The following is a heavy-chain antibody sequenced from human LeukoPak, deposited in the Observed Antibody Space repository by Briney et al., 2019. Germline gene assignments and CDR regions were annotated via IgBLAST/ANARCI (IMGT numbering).Heavy chain of an antibody. J-gene: IGHJ4*02. CDR2: IYYRGGT. CDR1: GGSISSYY. CDR3: AREGSMVRGAYDY. V-gene: IGHV4-59*01. Sequence: SETLSLTCTVSGGSISSYYWSWIRQPPGKGLEWIGYIYYRGGTSYNPSLKNRVTISVDTSKNQFSLKLSSVTAADTAVYYCAREGSMVRGAYDYWDQGTLVTVPS. D-gene: IGHD3-10*01.